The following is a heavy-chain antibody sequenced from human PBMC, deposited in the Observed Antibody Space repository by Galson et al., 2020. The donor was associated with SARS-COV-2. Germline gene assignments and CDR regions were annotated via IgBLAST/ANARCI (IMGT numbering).Heavy chain of an antibody. D-gene: IGHD6-19*01. CDR1: GFTFSNHA. J-gene: IGHJ4*02. CDR3: ARDGQLSSGWAFDY. CDR2: IFYDGSDK. V-gene: IGHV3-33*01. Sequence: GGSLRLSCAASGFTFSNHAIHWVRQAPGKGLEWVAQIFYDGSDKYYGDSVKGRFTISRDSSKNMVYLQMNNLKVDDTAVYYCARDGQLSSGWAFDYWCQGTLVTVSS.